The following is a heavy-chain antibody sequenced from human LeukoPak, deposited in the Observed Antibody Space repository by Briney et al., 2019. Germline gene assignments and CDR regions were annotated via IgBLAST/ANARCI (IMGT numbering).Heavy chain of an antibody. V-gene: IGHV4-34*01. J-gene: IGHJ4*02. Sequence: ASETLSLTCAVYGGSFSGYYWSWIRQPPGKGLEWIGEINHSGSTNYNPSLKSRVTISVDTSKNQFSLKLSSVTAADTAVYYCARGKKHYYGSGSYSLHFDYWGQGTLVTVSS. CDR3: ARGKKHYYGSGSYSLHFDY. D-gene: IGHD3-10*01. CDR1: GGSFSGYY. CDR2: INHSGST.